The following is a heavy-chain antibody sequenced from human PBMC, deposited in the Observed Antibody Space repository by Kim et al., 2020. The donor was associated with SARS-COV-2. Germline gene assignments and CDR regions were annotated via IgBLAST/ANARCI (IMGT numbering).Heavy chain of an antibody. Sequence: GGSLRLSCAAFGFTFSSYSMHWVRQAPGKGLEWVAVISYDGSNKYYADSVKGRFTISRDNSKNTLYLHMNSLRAEDTAVYYCARDRPSGYDYEAYNWFDPWGQGTLVTVSS. D-gene: IGHD5-12*01. CDR1: GFTFSSYS. CDR3: ARDRPSGYDYEAYNWFDP. CDR2: ISYDGSNK. V-gene: IGHV3-33*05. J-gene: IGHJ5*02.